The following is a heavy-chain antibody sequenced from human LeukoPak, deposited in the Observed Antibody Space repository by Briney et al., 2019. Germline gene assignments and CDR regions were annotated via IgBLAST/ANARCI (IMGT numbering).Heavy chain of an antibody. D-gene: IGHD6-13*01. CDR2: INTNTGDP. CDR3: ARELTLAAGALGPWFDP. CDR1: GYTFSNYA. Sequence: ASVKVSCKASGYTFSNYAINWVRQAPGQGLEWMGWINTNTGDPTYAQGFTGRFVFSLDTSVSTAYLQISSLKAEDTAVYFCARELTLAAGALGPWFDPWGQGTRVTVSS. V-gene: IGHV7-4-1*02. J-gene: IGHJ5*02.